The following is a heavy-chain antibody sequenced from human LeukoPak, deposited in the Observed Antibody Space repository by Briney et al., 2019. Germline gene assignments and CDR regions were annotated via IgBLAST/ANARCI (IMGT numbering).Heavy chain of an antibody. CDR2: TRTKANSYTT. CDR1: GFTFSDHY. CDR3: ARVGRYFDAFDI. D-gene: IGHD1-26*01. J-gene: IGHJ3*02. V-gene: IGHV3-72*01. Sequence: QPGGSLRLSCAASGFTFSDHYMDWVRQAPGKGLEGVGRTRTKANSYTTEYAASVKGGFSISRDDSKNSLYLQMNSLNTEDTAVYYCARVGRYFDAFDIWGQGTMVTVSS.